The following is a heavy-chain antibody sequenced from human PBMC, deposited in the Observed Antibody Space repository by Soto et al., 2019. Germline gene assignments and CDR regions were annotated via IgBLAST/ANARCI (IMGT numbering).Heavy chain of an antibody. CDR1: GFTFSSYS. D-gene: IGHD2-15*01. CDR2: ISSSSSTI. CDR3: AGEADSLNWFDP. V-gene: IGHV3-48*01. Sequence: EVQLVESGGGLVQPGGSLRLSCAASGFTFSSYSMNWVRQAPGKGLEWVSYISSSSSTIYYADSGKGRFTISRDNAKNSLYLQMTSLRAEDTAVYYCAGEADSLNWFDPWGQGTLVTVSS. J-gene: IGHJ5*02.